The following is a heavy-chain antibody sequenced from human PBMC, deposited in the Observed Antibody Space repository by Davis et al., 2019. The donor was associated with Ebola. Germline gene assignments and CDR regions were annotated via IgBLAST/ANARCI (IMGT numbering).Heavy chain of an antibody. CDR2: IYPVDSDT. J-gene: IGHJ5*02. D-gene: IGHD2-2*03. V-gene: IGHV5-51*01. CDR1: GYSFTSYW. CDR3: ARRGYCSGTACPWGWFDP. Sequence: GESLKISCKGSGYSFTSYWIGWVRQMPGKGLEWMGIIYPVDSDTRYSPSFQGQVTISADKSISPAYLQWTSLKASDTAMYYCARRGYCSGTACPWGWFDPWGQGTLVTVSS.